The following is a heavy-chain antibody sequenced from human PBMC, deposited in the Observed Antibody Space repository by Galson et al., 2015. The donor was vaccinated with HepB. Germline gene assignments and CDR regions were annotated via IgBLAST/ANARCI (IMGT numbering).Heavy chain of an antibody. CDR2: ISSSSSTI. CDR3: SRDRGGSGSYLSFYYDMDG. CDR1: GFTFSSYN. J-gene: IGHJ6*02. V-gene: IGHV3-48*04. D-gene: IGHD3-10*01. Sequence: SLRLSCAASGFTFSSYNMNWVRQAPGKGLEWVSYISSSSSTIYYADSVKGRFTVSRDNAKNSLYLQMNSLRAEDTAVYYCSRDRGGSGSYLSFYYDMDGWGRGTTITVSS.